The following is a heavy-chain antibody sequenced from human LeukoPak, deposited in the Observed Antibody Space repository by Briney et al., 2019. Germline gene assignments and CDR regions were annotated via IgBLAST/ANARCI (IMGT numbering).Heavy chain of an antibody. CDR1: GYTFTSYY. J-gene: IGHJ4*02. CDR2: INPSGGST. Sequence: ASVKVSCKASGYTFTSYYMHWVRQAPGQGLEWMGIINPSGGSTSYAQKFQGRVTMTRDTSTSAVYMELSSLRSEDTAVYYCARGSRWYYDSSGYLYWGQGTLVTVSS. D-gene: IGHD3-22*01. CDR3: ARGSRWYYDSSGYLY. V-gene: IGHV1-46*01.